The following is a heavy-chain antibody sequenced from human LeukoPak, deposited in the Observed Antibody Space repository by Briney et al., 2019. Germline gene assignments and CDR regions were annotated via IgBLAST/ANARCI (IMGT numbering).Heavy chain of an antibody. J-gene: IGHJ6*02. Sequence: GGSLRLSCAASGFTFSSYGMHWVRQVPGKGLEWVAVIWYDGSNKYYADSVKGRFTISRDNSKNTLYLQMNSLRAEDTAVYYCARDQERGIAVAGTYYYYGMDVWGQGTTVTVSS. V-gene: IGHV3-33*01. CDR1: GFTFSSYG. CDR3: ARDQERGIAVAGTYYYYGMDV. D-gene: IGHD6-19*01. CDR2: IWYDGSNK.